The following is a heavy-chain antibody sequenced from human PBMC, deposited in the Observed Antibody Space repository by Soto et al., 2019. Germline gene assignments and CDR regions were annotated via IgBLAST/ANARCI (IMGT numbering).Heavy chain of an antibody. J-gene: IGHJ4*02. CDR1: GGSISSSSYY. CDR3: ASWGITMIVVPNRGIIDY. V-gene: IGHV4-39*01. D-gene: IGHD3-22*01. Sequence: PSETLSLTCTVSGGSISSSSYYWGWIRQPPGKGLEWIGSIYYSGSTYYNPSLKSRVTISVDTSKNQFSLKLSSVTAADTAVYYCASWGITMIVVPNRGIIDYSGQATLVTVSS. CDR2: IYYSGST.